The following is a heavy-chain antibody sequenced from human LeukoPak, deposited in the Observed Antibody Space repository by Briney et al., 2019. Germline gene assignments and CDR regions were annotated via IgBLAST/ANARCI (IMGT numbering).Heavy chain of an antibody. J-gene: IGHJ4*02. V-gene: IGHV4-59*01. Sequence: SETLSLTCTVSGGSISSFYWSWIRQPPGKGLEWIGYIYYSGSTNYKPSLQSRVTISVDTSKNQFSLKLSSVTAADSAVYYCARRVGGTTFFDHWGQGTLVTVSS. D-gene: IGHD1-26*01. CDR1: GGSISSFY. CDR2: IYYSGST. CDR3: ARRVGGTTFFDH.